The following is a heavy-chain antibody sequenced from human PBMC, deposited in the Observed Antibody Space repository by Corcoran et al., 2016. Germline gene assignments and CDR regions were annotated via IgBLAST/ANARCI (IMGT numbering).Heavy chain of an antibody. CDR3: ARGSAAARGYNWFDP. J-gene: IGHJ5*02. D-gene: IGHD2-2*01. CDR1: GGSFSGFY. Sequence: QVQLQQWGAGLLKPSETLSLTCAVYGGSFSGFYWTWIRQPPGKGLEWIGEINHRGSTNYSPSLKSRVTISVDTSKNQFSLNLISVTAADTAVYYCARGSAAARGYNWFDPWGQGALVTVSS. CDR2: INHRGST. V-gene: IGHV4-34*01.